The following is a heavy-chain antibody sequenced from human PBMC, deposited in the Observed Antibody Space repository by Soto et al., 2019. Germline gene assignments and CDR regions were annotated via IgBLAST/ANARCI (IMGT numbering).Heavy chain of an antibody. CDR2: IHYSGRT. Sequence: SETLSLTCSVSNGSISGFYWTWIRQPPGKILEWIGYIHYSGRTDYNPSLTGRATMSVDTSKNQFSLNLKSITAADTAVYYCVRVGVGIGNHFDSWGRGTLVTVSS. CDR3: VRVGVGIGNHFDS. D-gene: IGHD1-26*01. J-gene: IGHJ4*02. V-gene: IGHV4-59*12. CDR1: NGSISGFY.